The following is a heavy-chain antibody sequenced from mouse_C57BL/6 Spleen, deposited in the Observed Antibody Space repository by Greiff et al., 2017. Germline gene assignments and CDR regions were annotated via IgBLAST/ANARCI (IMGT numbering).Heavy chain of an antibody. CDR2: IYPGDGDT. V-gene: IGHV1-80*01. Sequence: QVQLQQSGAELVKPGASVKISCKASGYAFSSYWMNWVKQRPGKGLEWIGQIYPGDGDTNYNGKFKGKATLTADKSSSTAYMQLSSLTSEDSAVYFCARVDSSGYFFAYWGQGTLVTVSA. CDR3: ARVDSSGYFFAY. CDR1: GYAFSSYW. D-gene: IGHD3-2*02. J-gene: IGHJ3*01.